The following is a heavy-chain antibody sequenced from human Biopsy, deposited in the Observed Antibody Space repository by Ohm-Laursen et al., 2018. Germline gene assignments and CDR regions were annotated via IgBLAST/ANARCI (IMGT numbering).Heavy chain of an antibody. CDR1: GDSISIYY. CDR2: FYYSGST. CDR3: ARARIKTSGVLIPETYYFDS. J-gene: IGHJ4*02. Sequence: SETLSLTCNVSGDSISIYYWSWIRQPPGKGLEWIGNFYYSGSTNYNPSLKSRITMSLDRSKSQVSLRMNSMTAADTAVYYCARARIKTSGVLIPETYYFDSWGQGTLVTVSS. V-gene: IGHV4-59*01. D-gene: IGHD3-3*01.